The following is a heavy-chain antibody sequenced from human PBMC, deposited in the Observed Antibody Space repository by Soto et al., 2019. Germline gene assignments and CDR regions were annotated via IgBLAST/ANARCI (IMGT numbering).Heavy chain of an antibody. CDR3: ARVLLGIRDDYWSGYTAFDF. Sequence: QVQLVQSGAALKTPGASVKVSCKASGYTFTGHYMHWVRQAPGQGREWMGWINPSSGGTNSAQRFHDRNTMTRDTTTSSVYMELSRLRSDDTAVYYCARVLLGIRDDYWSGYTAFDFWGQGTVVAVSP. CDR1: GYTFTGHY. CDR2: INPSSGGT. J-gene: IGHJ3*01. V-gene: IGHV1-2*02. D-gene: IGHD3-3*01.